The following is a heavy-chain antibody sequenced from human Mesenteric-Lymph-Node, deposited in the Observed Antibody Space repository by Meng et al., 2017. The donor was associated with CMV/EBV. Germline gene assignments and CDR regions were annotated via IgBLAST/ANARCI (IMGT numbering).Heavy chain of an antibody. CDR1: GIIFSNAW. V-gene: IGHV3-15*01. CDR2: IKRKSDGGTT. J-gene: IGHJ4*02. Sequence: GGSLRLSCSVSGIIFSNAWMSWVRQAPGKGLEWVGRIKRKSDGGTTDYAAPVKGKFTISRDDSQDTLYLQINSLKTDDTAVYYCTTDYGDYPNYFDSWGQGTLVTVSS. D-gene: IGHD4-17*01. CDR3: TTDYGDYPNYFDS.